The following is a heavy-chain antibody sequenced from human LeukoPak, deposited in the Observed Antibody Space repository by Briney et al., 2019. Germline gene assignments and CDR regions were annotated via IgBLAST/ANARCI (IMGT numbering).Heavy chain of an antibody. Sequence: AGGSLRLSCAASGFTFSSYGMHWVRQAPGKGLEWVAVISYDGSNKYYADSVKGRFTISRDNSKNTLYLQMNSLRAEDTAVYYCAEDDYGDYFDYWGQGTLVTVSS. CDR3: AEDDYGDYFDY. J-gene: IGHJ4*02. V-gene: IGHV3-30*18. CDR2: ISYDGSNK. D-gene: IGHD4-17*01. CDR1: GFTFSSYG.